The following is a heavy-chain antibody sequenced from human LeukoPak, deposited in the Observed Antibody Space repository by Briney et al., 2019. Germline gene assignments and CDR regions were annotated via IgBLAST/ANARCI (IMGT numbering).Heavy chain of an antibody. CDR2: ISSSSSYI. J-gene: IGHJ4*02. Sequence: PGGSLRLSCAASGFTFSSYAMHWVRQAPGKGLEWVSSISSSSSYIYYADSVKGRFTISRDNAKNTLYLQMNSLRAEDTAVYYCARDPGYNYGFDYWGQGTLVTASS. D-gene: IGHD5-18*01. CDR3: ARDPGYNYGFDY. V-gene: IGHV3-21*01. CDR1: GFTFSSYA.